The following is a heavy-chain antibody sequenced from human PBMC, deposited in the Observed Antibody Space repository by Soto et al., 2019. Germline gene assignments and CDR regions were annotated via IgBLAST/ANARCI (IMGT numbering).Heavy chain of an antibody. J-gene: IGHJ5*02. CDR1: GGSFSGYY. CDR2: INQSGST. V-gene: IGHV4-34*01. Sequence: QVQLQQWGAGLLKPSETLSLTCAVYGGSFSGYYWSWIRQPPGKGLEWIGEINQSGSTNYNPSLKSRVTISVDTSKNQFSLKLSSVTAADTAVYYCARGTLPRFVGYWFDPWGQGTLVTVSS. D-gene: IGHD3-16*01. CDR3: ARGTLPRFVGYWFDP.